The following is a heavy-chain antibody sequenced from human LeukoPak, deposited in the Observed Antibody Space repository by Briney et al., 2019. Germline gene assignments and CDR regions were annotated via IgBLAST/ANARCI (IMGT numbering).Heavy chain of an antibody. Sequence: GSLRLSCAASGFTFSSYGMHWVRQAPGKGLEWVAVISYDGSNKYYADSVKGRFTISRDNSKNTLYLQMNSLRAEDTAVYYCARDLMEMASDYWGQGTLVTVSS. CDR2: ISYDGSNK. CDR3: ARDLMEMASDY. J-gene: IGHJ4*02. CDR1: GFTFSSYG. V-gene: IGHV3-30*03. D-gene: IGHD5-24*01.